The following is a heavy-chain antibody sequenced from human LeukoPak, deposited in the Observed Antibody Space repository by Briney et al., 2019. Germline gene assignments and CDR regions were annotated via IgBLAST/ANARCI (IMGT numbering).Heavy chain of an antibody. CDR1: GGSISSSSYY. CDR2: IYYSGST. Sequence: SETLSLTCTVSGGSISSSSYYWGWIRQPPGKGLEWIGSIYYSGSTYYNPSLKSRVTISVDTSKNQFSLKLSSVTAADTAVYYCARLYYYDSSGYYDYWGQGTLVTVSS. J-gene: IGHJ4*02. CDR3: ARLYYYDSSGYYDY. V-gene: IGHV4-39*01. D-gene: IGHD3-22*01.